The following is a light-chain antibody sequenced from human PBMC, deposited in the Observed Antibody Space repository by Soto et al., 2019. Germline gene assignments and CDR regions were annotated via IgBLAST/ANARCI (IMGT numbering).Light chain of an antibody. CDR2: DAS. Sequence: EIVLTQSPATLSLSPGERATLSCRASQSGGYHLAWYQQKPGQAPRLLIYDASNSATGIPARFSGSGSGTDFTLAISSLEPEDFAVYYCQQRSNWPPVTFGGGTNVEIK. CDR3: QQRSNWPPVT. J-gene: IGKJ4*01. V-gene: IGKV3-11*01. CDR1: QSGGYH.